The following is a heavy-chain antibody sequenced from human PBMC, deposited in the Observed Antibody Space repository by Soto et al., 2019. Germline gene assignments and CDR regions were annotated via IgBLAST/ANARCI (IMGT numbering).Heavy chain of an antibody. J-gene: IGHJ6*02. D-gene: IGHD3-22*01. CDR2: IYPGDSDT. Sequence: PGESLKISCKGSGYSFTSYWIGWVRQMPGKGLEWMGIIYPGDSDTRYSPSFQGQVTISADKSISTAYLQWSSLKASDTAMYYCARYYYDSSADYYYGMDVWGQGTTVTVSS. CDR1: GYSFTSYW. CDR3: ARYYYDSSADYYYGMDV. V-gene: IGHV5-51*01.